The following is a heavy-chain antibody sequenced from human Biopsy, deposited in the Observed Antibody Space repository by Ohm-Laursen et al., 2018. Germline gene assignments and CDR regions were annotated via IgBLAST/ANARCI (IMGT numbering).Heavy chain of an antibody. CDR2: MIPNSGKT. CDR1: GYSFTTYD. J-gene: IGHJ4*01. CDR3: ASHVTYNFNGGLDY. D-gene: IGHD1-14*01. Sequence: ASVKVSCKASGYSFTTYDVNWVRQARGQGLEWMGWMIPNSGKTGYAQRFQGRVTLTMNTSIGTAYLELSGLRSEDTAVYYCASHVTYNFNGGLDYWGHGTLVTVSS. V-gene: IGHV1-8*01.